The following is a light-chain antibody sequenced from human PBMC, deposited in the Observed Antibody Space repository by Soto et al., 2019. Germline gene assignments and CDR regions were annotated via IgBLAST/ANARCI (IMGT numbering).Light chain of an antibody. CDR1: ETVATN. V-gene: IGKV3-15*01. CDR2: GAS. CDR3: QQYFEWPPMT. J-gene: IGKJ1*01. Sequence: PGERSTLSCWASETVATNLAWYQQKPGQAPRLLISGASTRAAGISDRFRGSGSGTEFTLTISSLRSEDSAIHYCQQYFEWPPMTFGQGTKVEI.